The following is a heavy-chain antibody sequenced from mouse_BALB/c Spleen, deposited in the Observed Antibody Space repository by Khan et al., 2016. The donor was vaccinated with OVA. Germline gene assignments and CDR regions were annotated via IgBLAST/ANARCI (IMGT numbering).Heavy chain of an antibody. CDR1: GDSITSGY. Sequence: DVQLQEAGPSLVKPSQTLSLTCSVTGDSITSGYWSWIRKFPGNKLEYMGYISYSGSTYYNPSLKSRISITRDTSKNQYYLQLNSVTTEDTATYYCARCYEYDGGYVMDYWGQGTSVTVSS. V-gene: IGHV3-8*02. CDR2: ISYSGST. CDR3: ARCYEYDGGYVMDY. D-gene: IGHD2-4*01. J-gene: IGHJ4*01.